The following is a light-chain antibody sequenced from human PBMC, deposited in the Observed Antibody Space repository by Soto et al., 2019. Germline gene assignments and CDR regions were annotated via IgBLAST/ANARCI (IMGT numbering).Light chain of an antibody. CDR2: DVT. Sequence: QSALTQPASVSGSPGQSITISCTGTSSDVGGYDYVSWYQQHPGKAPKVMIYDVTNRPSGVSDRFSGSKSANTASLTISGLRAEDEADYYCSSYTSSRTRIFGGGTKVTVL. CDR3: SSYTSSRTRI. J-gene: IGLJ2*01. V-gene: IGLV2-14*01. CDR1: SSDVGGYDY.